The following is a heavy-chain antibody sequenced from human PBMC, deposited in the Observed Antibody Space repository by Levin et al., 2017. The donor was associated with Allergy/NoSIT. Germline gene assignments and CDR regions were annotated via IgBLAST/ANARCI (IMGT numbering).Heavy chain of an antibody. CDR2: IIPIFGTA. V-gene: IGHV1-69*13. J-gene: IGHJ3*02. CDR3: ARGIGYCSGGSCYWDAFDI. D-gene: IGHD2-15*01. Sequence: SVKVSCKASGGTFSSYVISWVRQAPGQGLGWMGGIIPIFGTANYAQKFQGRVTITADESTSTGYMELSSLRSEDTAVYYCARGIGYCSGGSCYWDAFDIWGQGTMVTVSS. CDR1: GGTFSSYV.